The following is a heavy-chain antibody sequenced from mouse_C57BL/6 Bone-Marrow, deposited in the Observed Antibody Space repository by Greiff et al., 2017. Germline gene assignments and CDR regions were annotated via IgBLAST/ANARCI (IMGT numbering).Heavy chain of an antibody. V-gene: IGHV1-85*01. CDR3: GRDYWDAFAY. D-gene: IGHD4-1*01. CDR2: IYPRDGST. CDR1: GYTFTSYD. J-gene: IGHJ3*01. Sequence: VQLQQSGPELVKPGASVKLSCKASGYTFTSYDINWVKQRPGQGLEWIGWIYPRDGSTNYNEKFKGKATLTADTSSSTAYMELHSLTSEDSAVYFGGRDYWDAFAYWGQGTMVTVSA.